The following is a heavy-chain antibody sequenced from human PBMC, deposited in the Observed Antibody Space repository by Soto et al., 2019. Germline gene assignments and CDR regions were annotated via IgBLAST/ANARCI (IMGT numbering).Heavy chain of an antibody. J-gene: IGHJ4*02. D-gene: IGHD3-22*01. V-gene: IGHV3-48*02. CDR2: ITSTSSTT. CDR1: GFTFSNYN. CDR3: ARPYRYDSAAQIDY. Sequence: EVQLVESGGGLVQPGGSLRLTCTASGFTFSNYNMKWVRQAPGKGLEWISYITSTSSTTYYADSVKGRFTISRDNAKNSLYLQMNSPRDEDTAVYYCARPYRYDSAAQIDYWGQGTLVTVSA.